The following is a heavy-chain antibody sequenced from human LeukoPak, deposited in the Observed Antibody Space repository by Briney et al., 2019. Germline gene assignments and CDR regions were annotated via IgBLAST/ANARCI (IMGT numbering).Heavy chain of an antibody. CDR2: INPNSGGT. CDR3: ARGAVAGTSFDY. Sequence: ASVTVSLKSSVYTFTGYYMHWVRQAPGQGLAWMGWINPNSGGTNYAQKFQGRVTMTRDTSISTAYMELSRLRSDDTAVYYCARGAVAGTSFDYWGQGTLVTVSS. CDR1: VYTFTGYY. V-gene: IGHV1-2*02. J-gene: IGHJ4*02. D-gene: IGHD6-19*01.